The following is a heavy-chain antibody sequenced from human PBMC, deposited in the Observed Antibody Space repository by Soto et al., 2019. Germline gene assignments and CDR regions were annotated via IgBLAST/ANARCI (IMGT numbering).Heavy chain of an antibody. J-gene: IGHJ6*02. CDR1: GYTFISYG. V-gene: IGHV1-18*04. CDR3: ARDDSGPWKHHYYYTLDV. D-gene: IGHD6-25*01. CDR2: ISVYNGDT. Sequence: QVQLVQSGAEVKKPGASVKVSCKASGYTFISYGISWVRQAPGQGLEWMGWISVYNGDTKYAQRLQGRVTMTTDTSTSTAYMELRSLRSDDTAVYYCARDDSGPWKHHYYYTLDVWGQGTTVTVSS.